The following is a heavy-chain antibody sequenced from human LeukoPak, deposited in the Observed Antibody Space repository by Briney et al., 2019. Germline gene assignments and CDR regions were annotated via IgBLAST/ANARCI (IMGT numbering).Heavy chain of an antibody. CDR1: GYTFTGNY. J-gene: IGHJ4*02. CDR3: ARVGLLIGSGSFLAY. Sequence: ASVKVSCKASGYTFTGNYMHWVREDPGQGLEWMGWINPNSGGTNYAQKFQGRVTMTRDTSISTAYMELSRLRSDDTAVYYCARVGLLIGSGSFLAYWGQGTLVTVSS. D-gene: IGHD3-10*02. CDR2: INPNSGGT. V-gene: IGHV1-2*02.